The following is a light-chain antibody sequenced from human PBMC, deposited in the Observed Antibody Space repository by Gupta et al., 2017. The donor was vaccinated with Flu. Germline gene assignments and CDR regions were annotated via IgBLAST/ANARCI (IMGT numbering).Light chain of an antibody. CDR2: GAS. Sequence: EIVLTQSPGPLSLSPGESATLSCRASQSVSSSYLAWYQQKPGQSPRLLIYGASSRATGIPDRFSGSAHGTDVTLTISRREPEDFAVYYCQQFGSSPPAITFGQGTRLEIQ. J-gene: IGKJ5*01. CDR3: QQFGSSPPAIT. V-gene: IGKV3-20*01. CDR1: QSVSSSY.